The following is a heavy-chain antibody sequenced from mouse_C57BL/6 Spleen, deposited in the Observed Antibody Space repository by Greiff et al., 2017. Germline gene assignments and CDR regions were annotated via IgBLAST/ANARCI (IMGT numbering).Heavy chain of an antibody. J-gene: IGHJ3*01. CDR2: IYPRSGNT. CDR3: ARSNYYGSSYWFAY. V-gene: IGHV1-81*01. CDR1: GYTFTSYG. Sequence: QVQLKESGAELARPGASVKLSCKASGYTFTSYGISWVKQRTGQGLEWIGEIYPRSGNTYYNEKFKGKATLTVDKSSSTAYMQLKSLTSEDSAVYYCARSNYYGSSYWFAYWGQGTLVTVSA. D-gene: IGHD1-1*01.